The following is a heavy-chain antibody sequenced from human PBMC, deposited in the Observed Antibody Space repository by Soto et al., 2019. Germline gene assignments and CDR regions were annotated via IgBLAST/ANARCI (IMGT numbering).Heavy chain of an antibody. Sequence: QLQLQESGPGLVKPSETLSLTCTVSGGSISTGSYYWGWIRQPPGKGLEWIGSMYYSGSTYYNPSLKSRVTISVDTSKNQFSLKLSSVTAADTAVYYCARQRAVAGTGGFDYWGQGTLVTVSS. V-gene: IGHV4-39*01. CDR1: GGSISTGSYY. CDR2: MYYSGST. J-gene: IGHJ4*02. CDR3: ARQRAVAGTGGFDY. D-gene: IGHD6-19*01.